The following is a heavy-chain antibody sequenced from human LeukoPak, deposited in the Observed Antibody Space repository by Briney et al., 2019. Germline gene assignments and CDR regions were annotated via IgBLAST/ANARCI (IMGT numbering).Heavy chain of an antibody. D-gene: IGHD6-6*01. CDR1: GFTFDDYA. J-gene: IGHJ4*02. CDR2: ISWNSGRI. V-gene: IGHV3-9*03. Sequence: GRSLRLSCAASGFTFDDYAMHWVRQVPGKGLEWVAAISWNSGRINYADSVKGRFTISRDNAKNSLYLEMKSLRSGDMALYYCAKDFSSSSPWAYLDSWGQGTLVTVSS. CDR3: AKDFSSSSPWAYLDS.